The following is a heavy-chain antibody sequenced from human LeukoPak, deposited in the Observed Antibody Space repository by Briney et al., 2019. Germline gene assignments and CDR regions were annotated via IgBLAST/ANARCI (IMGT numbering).Heavy chain of an antibody. J-gene: IGHJ4*02. CDR2: ISGTGVST. CDR1: GFTFSNYA. D-gene: IGHD2-15*01. Sequence: PGGSLRLSCAASGFTFSNYAMAWVRQAPGKGLEWVSGISGTGVSTYYPDSVKGRFTISRDNSKNTLYLQMNSLRAEDTAVYYCARSWYSDYWGQGTLVTVSS. CDR3: ARSWYSDY. V-gene: IGHV3-23*01.